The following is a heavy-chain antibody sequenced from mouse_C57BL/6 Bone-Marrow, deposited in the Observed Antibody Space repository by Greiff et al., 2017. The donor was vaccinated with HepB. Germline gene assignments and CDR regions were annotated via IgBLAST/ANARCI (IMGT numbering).Heavy chain of an antibody. J-gene: IGHJ2*01. CDR2: ISDGGSYT. CDR1: GFTFSSYA. CDR3: ARDRYHGGYYFDY. V-gene: IGHV5-4*01. Sequence: EVKLMESGGGLVKPGGSLKLSCAASGFTFSSYAMSWVRQTPEKRLEWVATISDGGSYTYYPDNVKGRFTISRDNAKNNLYLQMSHLKSEDTSMYYCARDRYHGGYYFDYWGQGTTLTVSS.